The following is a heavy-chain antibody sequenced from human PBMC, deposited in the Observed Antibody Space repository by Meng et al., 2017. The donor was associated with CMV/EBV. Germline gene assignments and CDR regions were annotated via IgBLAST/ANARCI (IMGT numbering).Heavy chain of an antibody. CDR1: GDTFTSYD. D-gene: IGHD2-2*01. CDR3: ARGPYCSSTSCYVAFVYYYYYGMDV. Sequence: ASVQVSCKASGDTFTSYDINWVRQAAGQGLEWMGWMNPNSGNTGYAQKFQGRVTMTRNTSISTAYMELSSLRSEDTAVYYCARGPYCSSTSCYVAFVYYYYYGMDVWGQGTTVTVSS. V-gene: IGHV1-8*01. CDR2: MNPNSGNT. J-gene: IGHJ6*02.